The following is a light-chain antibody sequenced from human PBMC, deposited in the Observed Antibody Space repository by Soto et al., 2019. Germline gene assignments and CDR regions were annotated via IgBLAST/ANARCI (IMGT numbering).Light chain of an antibody. CDR2: GAS. J-gene: IGKJ1*01. CDR3: QQYNNWPRT. CDR1: QSVNSN. V-gene: IGKV3-15*01. Sequence: EIVMTQSPATLSVSPGKRATLTCRASQSVNSNLAWYQQKPGQAPRLLIYGASTSATGIPARFSGSGSGTEFTLTISSLQSEDFAVYYCQQYNNWPRTFGQGTKVDIK.